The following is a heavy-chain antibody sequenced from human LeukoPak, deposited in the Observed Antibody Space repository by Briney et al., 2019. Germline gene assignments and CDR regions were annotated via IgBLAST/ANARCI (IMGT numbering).Heavy chain of an antibody. V-gene: IGHV1-46*01. Sequence: ASVKVSCKASGYTFTIYYMHWVRQAPGQGLEWMGIINPSGGSTSYAQKFQGRGTMTRDTSTSTVYMELSSLISDDTALYYWAXXXXGYSYGFQDPFLDYWGQRTLVTVSS. CDR1: GYTFTIYY. CDR2: INPSGGST. CDR3: AXXXXGYSYGFQDPFLDY. J-gene: IGHJ4*02. D-gene: IGHD5-18*01.